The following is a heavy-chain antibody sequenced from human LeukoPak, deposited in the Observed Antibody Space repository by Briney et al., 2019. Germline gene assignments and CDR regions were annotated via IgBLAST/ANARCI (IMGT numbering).Heavy chain of an antibody. V-gene: IGHV1-69*05. CDR3: ARDYDYLWGSYRANHNYFDY. Sequence: SVKVSCKASGGTFSSYAISWVRQAPGQGLEWMGGIIPIFGTANYAQKFQGRVTITRDTSASTAYMELSSLTSEDTAVYYCARDYDYLWGSYRANHNYFDYWGQGTLVTVSS. CDR1: GGTFSSYA. D-gene: IGHD3-16*02. J-gene: IGHJ4*02. CDR2: IIPIFGTA.